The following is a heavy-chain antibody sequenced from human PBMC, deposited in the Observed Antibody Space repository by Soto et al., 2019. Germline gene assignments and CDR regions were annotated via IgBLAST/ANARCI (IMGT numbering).Heavy chain of an antibody. CDR2: ISYSGSA. CDR3: AGLKFDILAAYYAFDI. D-gene: IGHD3-9*01. CDR1: RGSITSHY. J-gene: IGHJ3*02. Sequence: PSETLSLTCTVSRGSITSHYSSWIRQPPGKVLEYIAYISYSGSANYNPTFKGRLTISVDTSKSTFSLKLSCVTAADTAVYYCAGLKFDILAAYYAFDIWGQGTMVTVSS. V-gene: IGHV4-59*08.